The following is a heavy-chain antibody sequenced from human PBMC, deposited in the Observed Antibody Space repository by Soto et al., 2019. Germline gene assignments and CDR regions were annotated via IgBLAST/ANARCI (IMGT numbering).Heavy chain of an antibody. J-gene: IGHJ5*02. CDR2: IIPVFGKA. D-gene: IGHD4-17*01. Sequence: SVKVSCKASGGTFSNFAINWVRQAPGQGLEWMGGIIPVFGKAKYAQKFQGRVQFTADESTSTAYMEVNSLTSDDTAVYYCARGSPTTVTTWFDPWGQGTLVTVSS. CDR1: GGTFSNFA. V-gene: IGHV1-69*13. CDR3: ARGSPTTVTTWFDP.